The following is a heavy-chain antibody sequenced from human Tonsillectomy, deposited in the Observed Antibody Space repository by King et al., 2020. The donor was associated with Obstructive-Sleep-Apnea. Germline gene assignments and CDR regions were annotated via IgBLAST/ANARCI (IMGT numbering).Heavy chain of an antibody. Sequence: HVQLQESGPGLVKPSETLSLTCTVSGGAISSYYWSWIRQPPGKGLEWIGYIYYSGSTNYNPSLKSRVTISVDTSKKQFSLKLSSVTAADTAVDYCARDGAVAGTGAFDYWGQGTLVTVSS. CDR1: GGAISSYY. V-gene: IGHV4-59*01. CDR2: IYYSGST. D-gene: IGHD6-19*01. J-gene: IGHJ4*02. CDR3: ARDGAVAGTGAFDY.